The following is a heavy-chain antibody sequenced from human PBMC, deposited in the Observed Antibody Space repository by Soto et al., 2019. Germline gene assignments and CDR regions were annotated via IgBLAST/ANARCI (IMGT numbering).Heavy chain of an antibody. V-gene: IGHV1-18*04. D-gene: IGHD3-22*01. CDR2: ISAYNGNT. CDR3: VGSDSSGYYTDFDY. Sequence: ASVKVSCKASGYTFTGYYMHWVRQAPGQGLEWMGWISAYNGNTNYAQKLQGRVTMTTDTSTSTAYMELRSLRSDDTAVYYCVGSDSSGYYTDFDYWGQGTLVTVSS. CDR1: GYTFTGYY. J-gene: IGHJ4*02.